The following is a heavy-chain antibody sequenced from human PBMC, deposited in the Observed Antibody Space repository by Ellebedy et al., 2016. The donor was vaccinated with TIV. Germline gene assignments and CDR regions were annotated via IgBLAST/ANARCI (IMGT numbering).Heavy chain of an antibody. V-gene: IGHV1-18*01. Sequence: AASVQVSCKASGYPFISSGNSWVRQAPGQGLEWMGWISAYNGDANYAQNVRGRLTMTTDTSTNTAYMDLRSLRSADTAVYYCARDRDFLTGFANWFDPWGQGTLVTVSS. CDR1: GYPFISSG. D-gene: IGHD3-9*01. CDR2: ISAYNGDA. J-gene: IGHJ5*02. CDR3: ARDRDFLTGFANWFDP.